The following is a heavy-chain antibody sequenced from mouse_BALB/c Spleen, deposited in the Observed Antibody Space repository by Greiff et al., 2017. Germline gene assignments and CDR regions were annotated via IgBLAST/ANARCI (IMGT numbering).Heavy chain of an antibody. Sequence: VQLKESGAELVKPGASVKLSCTASGFNIKDTYMHWVKQRPEQGLEWIGRIDPANGNTKYDPKFQGKATITADTSSNTAYLQLSSLTSEDTAVYYCARGYGSSPYAMDYWGQGTSVTVSS. D-gene: IGHD1-1*01. V-gene: IGHV14-3*02. CDR1: GFNIKDTY. J-gene: IGHJ4*01. CDR3: ARGYGSSPYAMDY. CDR2: IDPANGNT.